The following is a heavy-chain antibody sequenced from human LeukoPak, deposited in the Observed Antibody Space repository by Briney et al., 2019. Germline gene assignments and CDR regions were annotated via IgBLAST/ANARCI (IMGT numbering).Heavy chain of an antibody. J-gene: IGHJ6*03. CDR2: MNPNSGNT. D-gene: IGHD4-17*01. V-gene: IGHV1-8*01. CDR1: GYTFTSYD. CDR3: ARGGGTVTPRNNFYYYYYYMDV. Sequence: ASVKVSCKASGYTFTSYDINWVRQATGQGLEWMGWMNPNSGNTGYAQKFQGRVTMTRNTSISTAYMELSSLRSEDTAVYYCARGGGTVTPRNNFYYYYYYMDVWGKGTTVTISS.